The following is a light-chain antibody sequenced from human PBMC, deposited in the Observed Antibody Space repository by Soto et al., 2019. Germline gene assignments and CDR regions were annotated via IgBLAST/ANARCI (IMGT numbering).Light chain of an antibody. J-gene: IGLJ3*02. CDR3: CSFAGGGATWV. Sequence: QSALTQPASVSGSPGQSITISCTGTNSDVGSYKFVSWYQQHPGEVPKLIIYEATKRPSGLSNRFCGSKSGNTASLTISGLQAEDEADYYCCSFAGGGATWVFGGGTKLTVL. CDR1: NSDVGSYKF. V-gene: IGLV2-23*01. CDR2: EAT.